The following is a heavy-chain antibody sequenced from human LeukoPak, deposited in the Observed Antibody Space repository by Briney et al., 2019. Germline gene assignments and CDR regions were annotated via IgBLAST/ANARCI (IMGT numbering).Heavy chain of an antibody. J-gene: IGHJ4*02. V-gene: IGHV1-2*02. CDR2: INPNSGT. Sequence: ASVKVSCKASGYTFTGYYIHWVRQAPGQGLEWMGWINPNSGTNYAQNLQGRVTMTRDSSISTAYMELSRLRSDDTAVYYCARGKVDGDDFDYWGQGTLVTVSS. D-gene: IGHD4-17*01. CDR1: GYTFTGYY. CDR3: ARGKVDGDDFDY.